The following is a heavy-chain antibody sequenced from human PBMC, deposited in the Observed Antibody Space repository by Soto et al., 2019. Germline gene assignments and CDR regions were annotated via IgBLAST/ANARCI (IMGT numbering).Heavy chain of an antibody. V-gene: IGHV4-30-2*01. Sequence: SETLSLTCAVSGGSISSGGYSWSWIRQPPGKGLEWIGYIYHSGSTYYNPSLKSRVTISVDGSKNQFSLKLSSVTAADTAVYYCASEKNGIFDYWGQGTLVTVSS. CDR3: ASEKNGIFDY. CDR2: IYHSGST. CDR1: GGSISSGGYS. J-gene: IGHJ4*02. D-gene: IGHD2-8*01.